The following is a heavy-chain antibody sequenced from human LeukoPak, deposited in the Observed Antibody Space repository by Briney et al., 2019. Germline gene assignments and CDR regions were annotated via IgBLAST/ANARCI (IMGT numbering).Heavy chain of an antibody. Sequence: SXTLSLTCALSGDSVSSNSVTWNWIRQSPSRGLEWLGRTYYRSTWYNDYAVSVRGRITVNPDTSKNQFSLHLNSVTPEDTAVYYCARRLTQYDCFDPWGQGILVTVSS. V-gene: IGHV6-1*01. CDR1: GDSVSSNSVT. CDR3: ARRLTQYDCFDP. D-gene: IGHD2-2*01. CDR2: TYYRSTWYN. J-gene: IGHJ5*02.